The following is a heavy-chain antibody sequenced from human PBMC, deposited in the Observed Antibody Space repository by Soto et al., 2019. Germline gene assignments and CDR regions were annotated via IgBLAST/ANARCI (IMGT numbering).Heavy chain of an antibody. CDR2: ISGSGGST. Sequence: PGGSLRLSCAASGFTSSSYAMSWVRQAPEKGLEWVSAISGSGGSTYYADSVKGRFTISRDNSKNTLYLQMNSLRAEDTAVYYCAKFFSYCAGDCYLASDYFDYWGQGTLVTVSS. J-gene: IGHJ4*02. CDR1: GFTSSSYA. CDR3: AKFFSYCAGDCYLASDYFDY. V-gene: IGHV3-23*01. D-gene: IGHD2-21*02.